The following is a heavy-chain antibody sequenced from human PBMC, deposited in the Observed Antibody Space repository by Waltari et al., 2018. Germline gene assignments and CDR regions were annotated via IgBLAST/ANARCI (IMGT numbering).Heavy chain of an antibody. J-gene: IGHJ6*02. CDR3: ARRDSSGYYYYGMDV. CDR2: IIPIFGTA. D-gene: IGHD3-22*01. V-gene: IGHV1-69*13. CDR1: GGTFSSYA. Sequence: QVQLVQSGAEVKKPGSSVKVSCKASGGTFSSYAISWVRQAPGQGLEWMVRIIPIFGTANYAKKFQGRVTSTADESTSTAYMELSSLRSEDTAVYYCARRDSSGYYYYGMDVWGQGTTVTVSS.